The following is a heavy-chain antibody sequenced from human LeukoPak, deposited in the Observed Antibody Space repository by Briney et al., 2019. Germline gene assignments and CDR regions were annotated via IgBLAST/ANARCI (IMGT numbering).Heavy chain of an antibody. Sequence: SETLSLTCTVSGGSISSYYWSWIRQPPGKGLEWIGYIYHSGSTNYNSSLKSRVTISVDTSKNQFSLKLSSVTAADTAVYYCARIRDSSGYFQSYYFDYWGQGTLVTVSS. CDR1: GGSISSYY. CDR3: ARIRDSSGYFQSYYFDY. CDR2: IYHSGST. V-gene: IGHV4-59*08. D-gene: IGHD3-22*01. J-gene: IGHJ4*02.